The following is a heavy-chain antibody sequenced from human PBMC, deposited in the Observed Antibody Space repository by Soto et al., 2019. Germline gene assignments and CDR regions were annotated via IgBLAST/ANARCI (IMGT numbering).Heavy chain of an antibody. CDR3: HVFGGVLPSRPDAFDI. D-gene: IGHD3-16*01. CDR2: IYYSGST. CDR1: GGSISSGGYY. V-gene: IGHV4-31*03. Sequence: KPSETLSLTCTVSGGSISSGGYYWSWIRQHPGKGLEWIGYIYYSGSTYYNPSLKSRVTISVDTSKNQFSLKLSSVTAADTAVYYCHVFGGVLPSRPDAFDIWGQGTMVTVSS. J-gene: IGHJ3*02.